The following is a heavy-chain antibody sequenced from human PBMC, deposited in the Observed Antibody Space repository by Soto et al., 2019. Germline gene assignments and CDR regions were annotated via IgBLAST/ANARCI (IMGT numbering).Heavy chain of an antibody. CDR3: ARPRGTYYYDSSGYSG. Sequence: EVQLVESGGGLVQPGGSLRLSCAASGFTFSSYWMHWVRQAPGKGLVWVSRINSDGSSTSYADSVKGRFTISKDNAKNTLYLQMNSLRAEDTAVYYCARPRGTYYYDSSGYSGWGQGTLVTVSS. V-gene: IGHV3-74*01. D-gene: IGHD3-22*01. CDR1: GFTFSSYW. CDR2: INSDGSST. J-gene: IGHJ4*02.